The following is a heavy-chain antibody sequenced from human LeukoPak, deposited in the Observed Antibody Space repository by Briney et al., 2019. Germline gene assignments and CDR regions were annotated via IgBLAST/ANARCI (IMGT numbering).Heavy chain of an antibody. D-gene: IGHD1-14*01. CDR2: ISGSGGST. CDR1: GFTFSSYA. CDR3: ARGPDEAKLSK. V-gene: IGHV3-23*01. J-gene: IGHJ4*02. Sequence: GGSLRLSCAASGFTFSSYAMSWVRQAPGKGLEWVSAISGSGGSTNYADSVKGRFTISRDNSKNMLYLQMNSLRVEDTAVYYCARGPDEAKLSKWGQGTLVTVSS.